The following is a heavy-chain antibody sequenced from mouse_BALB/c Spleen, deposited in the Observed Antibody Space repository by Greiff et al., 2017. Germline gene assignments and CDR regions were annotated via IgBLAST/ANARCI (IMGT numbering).Heavy chain of an antibody. D-gene: IGHD2-10*02. CDR3: AREREYGKGRYFDY. V-gene: IGHV1-87*01. CDR1: GYTFTSYW. J-gene: IGHJ2*01. Sequence: QVQLQQSGAELARPWASVKLSCKASGYTFTSYWMQWVKQRPGPGLEWIGAIYPGDGATRYTQKFKGKATLTADKSSSTAYMQLSSLASEDSAVFYCAREREYGKGRYFDYWGQGTTLTVSS. CDR2: IYPGDGAT.